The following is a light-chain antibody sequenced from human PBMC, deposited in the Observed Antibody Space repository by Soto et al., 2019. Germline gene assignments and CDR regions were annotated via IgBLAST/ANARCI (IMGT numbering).Light chain of an antibody. CDR1: SSDVGGYNY. Sequence: QSALTQPASVSGSPGQSITISCTGTSSDVGGYNYVSWYQQHPGKAPKLMIYAVSNRPSGVSNRFSGSKSGNTATLTISGLQAEDEADYYCCSYTVSGTYVFGTETKVTVL. CDR3: CSYTVSGTYV. CDR2: AVS. V-gene: IGLV2-14*01. J-gene: IGLJ1*01.